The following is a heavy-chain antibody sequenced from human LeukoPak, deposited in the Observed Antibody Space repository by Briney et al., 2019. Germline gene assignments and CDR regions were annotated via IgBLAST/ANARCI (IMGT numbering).Heavy chain of an antibody. CDR3: ARFGSEYDVGSGIHFYYMDV. CDR2: INHSGNR. CDR1: GGSFSGYD. V-gene: IGHV4-34*01. Sequence: SETLSLTCGVSGGSFSGYDWSWIRQSPGKGLEWIGEINHSGNRKSNPSLENRLTMSVDTSKKHISLNLTSVTAADTAVYYCARFGSEYDVGSGIHFYYMDVWGTGTTVTVSS. J-gene: IGHJ6*03. D-gene: IGHD3-10*01.